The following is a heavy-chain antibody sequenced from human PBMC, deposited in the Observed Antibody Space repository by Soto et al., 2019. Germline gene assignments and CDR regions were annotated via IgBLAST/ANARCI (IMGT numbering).Heavy chain of an antibody. Sequence: GWSLRLSCAASGFTFSSYSMNWVRHAPGKGLEWVSYISSSSSTIYYADSVKGRFTIPRDSAKNSLYLQTNSLRDEDTAVYYCASDTYPYYYDSKAYYYSGMDVWGQGTTVTVSS. CDR1: GFTFSSYS. CDR2: ISSSSSTI. V-gene: IGHV3-48*02. CDR3: ASDTYPYYYDSKAYYYSGMDV. J-gene: IGHJ6*02. D-gene: IGHD3-22*01.